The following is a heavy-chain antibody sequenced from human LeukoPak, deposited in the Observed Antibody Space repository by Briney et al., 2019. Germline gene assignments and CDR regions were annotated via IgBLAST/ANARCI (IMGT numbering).Heavy chain of an antibody. D-gene: IGHD5-12*01. CDR2: IRSSSSTI. CDR3: AREMGGYPFDY. J-gene: IGHJ4*02. Sequence: PGGSLRLSRVASGFILSSYSMNWVRQAPGKGLEWVSYIRSSSSTIYYADSVKGRFTISRDNAKNSLYLQMSSLRAEDTAVYYCAREMGGYPFDYWGQGTLVTVSS. CDR1: GFILSSYS. V-gene: IGHV3-48*01.